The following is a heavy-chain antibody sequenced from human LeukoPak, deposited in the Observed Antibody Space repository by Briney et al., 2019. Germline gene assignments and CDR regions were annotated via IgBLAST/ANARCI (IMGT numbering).Heavy chain of an antibody. CDR2: ISYDGSNK. V-gene: IGHV3-30*03. Sequence: GRSLRLSCAASGFTFSNYGMHWVRQAPGKGLEWVAIISYDGSNKYYRDSVKGRFTVSRDNSKNTLYLQMNSLRTEDMAVYYCARFGRKMTAVKRGPNWFDPWGQGTLVTVSS. D-gene: IGHD4-17*01. CDR1: GFTFSNYG. J-gene: IGHJ5*02. CDR3: ARFGRKMTAVKRGPNWFDP.